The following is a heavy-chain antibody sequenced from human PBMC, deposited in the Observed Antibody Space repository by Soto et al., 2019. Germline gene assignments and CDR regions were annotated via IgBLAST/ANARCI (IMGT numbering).Heavy chain of an antibody. CDR2: ISSSSRSI. CDR1: GFTFSSYS. CDR3: ARDATMTTVTTRGDY. D-gene: IGHD4-17*01. V-gene: IGHV3-48*01. Sequence: EVQLVESGGGLVQPGGSLRLSCGASGFTFSSYSFNWVRQAPGKGLEWVSYISSSSRSIYYADSVKGRFTISRDNGNKSLFLQMSSLRAEDTAVYYCARDATMTTVTTRGDYWGRGTLVTVSS. J-gene: IGHJ4*02.